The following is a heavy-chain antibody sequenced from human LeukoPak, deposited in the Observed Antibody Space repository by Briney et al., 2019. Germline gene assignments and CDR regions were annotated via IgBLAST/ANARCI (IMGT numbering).Heavy chain of an antibody. V-gene: IGHV3-53*01. CDR1: GVTVSSNY. D-gene: IGHD5-24*01. J-gene: IGHJ4*02. Sequence: PGGSLRLSCAASGVTVSSNYMNWVRQAPGKGLEWVSVIYSGGSTYYADSVKGRFTISRDNSKNTLYLQMNSLRAEDTAVYYCARVTRWENFDYWGQGTLVSVSS. CDR2: IYSGGST. CDR3: ARVTRWENFDY.